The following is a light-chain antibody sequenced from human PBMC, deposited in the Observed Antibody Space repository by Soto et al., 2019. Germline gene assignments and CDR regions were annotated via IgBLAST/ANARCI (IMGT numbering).Light chain of an antibody. CDR1: SSDIGNYKF. CDR2: EVN. Sequence: QSALTQPASVSGSPGQSITISCTGTSSDIGNYKFVAWYQHRPGTAPKLFIYEVNKRPLGVSDRFSGSNSGNTASLTISGLQAEDEADYYCSSYAGASTGVFGGGTKLTVL. J-gene: IGLJ3*02. V-gene: IGLV2-23*02. CDR3: SSYAGASTGV.